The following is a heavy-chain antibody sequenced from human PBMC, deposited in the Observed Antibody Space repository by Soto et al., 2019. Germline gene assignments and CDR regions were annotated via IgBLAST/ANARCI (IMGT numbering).Heavy chain of an antibody. CDR3: AGTVTSVDS. D-gene: IGHD4-17*01. J-gene: IGHJ4*02. Sequence: QLQLQESGPGLVKPSETLSLTCTVSGGSISSSSYYWGWIRQPPGKGLEWIGRIYYSGSTYYNPSVKFRVTISVDTFKNQSSLKRSSVTAADTAVDDCAGTVTSVDSWGKGSLVTVSS. CDR2: IYYSGST. CDR1: GGSISSSSYY. V-gene: IGHV4-39*01.